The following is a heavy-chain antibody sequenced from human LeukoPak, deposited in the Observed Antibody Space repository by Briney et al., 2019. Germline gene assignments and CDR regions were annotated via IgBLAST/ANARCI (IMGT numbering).Heavy chain of an antibody. CDR2: INWSGGST. CDR3: ARAARHSGYDFDY. D-gene: IGHD5-12*01. Sequence: PGGSLRLSCAASGFTLDDYAMSWVRQAPGKGLEWVSGINWSGGSTGYAEYVKGRLTISRDKAKNSLYLQMNSLRAEDTALYYCARAARHSGYDFDYWGQGTLVTVSS. CDR1: GFTLDDYA. V-gene: IGHV3-20*04. J-gene: IGHJ4*02.